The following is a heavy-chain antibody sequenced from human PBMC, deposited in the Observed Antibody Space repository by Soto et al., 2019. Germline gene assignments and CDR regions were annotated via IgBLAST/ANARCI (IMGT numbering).Heavy chain of an antibody. CDR1: GGSISSSSYY. CDR3: ARLPGYCSSTSCRYYFDY. CDR2: IYYSGST. D-gene: IGHD2-2*01. J-gene: IGHJ4*02. V-gene: IGHV4-39*01. Sequence: SETLSLTCTVSGGSISSSSYYWGWIRQPPGKGLEWIGSIYYSGSTYYNPSLKSRVTISVDTSKNQFSLKLSSVTAADTAVYYCARLPGYCSSTSCRYYFDYWGQGTLVTVSS.